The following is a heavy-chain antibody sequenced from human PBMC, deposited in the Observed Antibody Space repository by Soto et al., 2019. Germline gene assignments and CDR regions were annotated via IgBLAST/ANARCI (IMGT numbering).Heavy chain of an antibody. V-gene: IGHV3-23*01. D-gene: IGHD2-8*01. CDR1: GFSFSSFA. J-gene: IGHJ6*01. Sequence: EVQLLESGGGFIHPGGSLRLSCAASGFSFSSFAMNWVRQAPGKGLEWVSIISGSADSTFYADSVKGRFTIFRDNSKSTLYLQINSLRAEDTAVYYCAKTRGAMIYAISVYGMDVW. CDR2: ISGSADST. CDR3: AKTRGAMIYAISVYGMDV.